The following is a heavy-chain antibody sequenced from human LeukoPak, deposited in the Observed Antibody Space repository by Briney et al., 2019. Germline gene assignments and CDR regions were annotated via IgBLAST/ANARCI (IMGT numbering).Heavy chain of an antibody. V-gene: IGHV4-59*08. CDR1: GGSIRSYY. J-gene: IGHJ4*02. CDR3: ARPSRLGELSPFDY. CDR2: IYYSGST. Sequence: SETLSLTFTVTGGSIRSYYWSWIRQPPGKGLEWIGYIYYSGSTNYNPSLKSRVTISVDTSKNQFSLKLSSVTAADTAVYHCARPSRLGELSPFDYWGQGTLVSVSS. D-gene: IGHD3-16*02.